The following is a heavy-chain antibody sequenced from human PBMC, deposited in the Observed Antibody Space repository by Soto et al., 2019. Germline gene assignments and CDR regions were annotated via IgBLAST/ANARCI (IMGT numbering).Heavy chain of an antibody. CDR2: IIPLFDAA. CDR1: EDIFRNYA. CDR3: ARDDALRETSGYFYSDI. V-gene: IGHV1-69*06. D-gene: IGHD3-22*01. J-gene: IGHJ4*02. Sequence: SVKVSCKASEDIFRNYATSWVRQAPGQGLEWMGGIIPLFDAAKYTQKFQGRVTITADKATSTAYMELINLRSEDTAVYYCARDDALRETSGYFYSDIWGQGTAVTVSS.